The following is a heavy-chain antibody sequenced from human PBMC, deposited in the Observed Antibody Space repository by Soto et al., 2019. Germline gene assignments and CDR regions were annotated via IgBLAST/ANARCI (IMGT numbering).Heavy chain of an antibody. V-gene: IGHV4-4*07. D-gene: IGHD6-6*01. CDR3: ARVGGLAARTFDY. CDR1: GGSISSYY. Sequence: SETLSLTCTVSGGSISSYYWSWIRQPAGKGLEWIGRIYTSGSTNYNPSLKSRVTISVDTSKNQFSLNLRSMSPADTAVYYCARVGGLAARTFDYWGPGTLVTVSS. J-gene: IGHJ4*02. CDR2: IYTSGST.